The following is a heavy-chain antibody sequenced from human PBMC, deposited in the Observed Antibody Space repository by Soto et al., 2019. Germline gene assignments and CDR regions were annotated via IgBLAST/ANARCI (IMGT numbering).Heavy chain of an antibody. Sequence: EVRLLEAGGGLKQPGGSLRLSCAASGFTFKESAMNWVRQAPGKGLEWVASISDTGASTWYAESVRGRLRISIDNSKNTLYLQMNSLRGEDTAVYYCAKGRGSGWAWYFDNWGQGTLVTVSS. CDR3: AKGRGSGWAWYFDN. J-gene: IGHJ4*02. CDR1: GFTFKESA. V-gene: IGHV3-23*01. CDR2: ISDTGAST. D-gene: IGHD6-19*01.